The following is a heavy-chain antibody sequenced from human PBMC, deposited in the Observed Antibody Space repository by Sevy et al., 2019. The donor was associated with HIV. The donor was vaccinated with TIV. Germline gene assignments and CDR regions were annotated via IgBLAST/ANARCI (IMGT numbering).Heavy chain of an antibody. CDR2: IWFDGSNT. V-gene: IGHV3-33*01. D-gene: IGHD4-17*01. CDR3: ARDLEFYDHGDYGPAFMPDF. J-gene: IGHJ4*01. Sequence: GGSLRLSCAASGFTFSSFGMHWVRQAPGKGLEWLAVIWFDGSNTYYADSVRGRFTISRNIAKNTLHLQMNSLRAEDRAVYYCARDLEFYDHGDYGPAFMPDFWGHGTLATVSS. CDR1: GFTFSSFG.